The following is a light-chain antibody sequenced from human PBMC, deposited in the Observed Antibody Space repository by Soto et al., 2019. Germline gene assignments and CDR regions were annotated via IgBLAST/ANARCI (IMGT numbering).Light chain of an antibody. Sequence: QSALTQPASVSGSPGQSITISCTGTSSYVGGYNYVSWYQQHPGKAPKLMIYDINNRPSGVSNRFSGSKSGNTASLTISGLQAEDEADYYCVSSTTSAYYVFGDGTKLTVL. CDR1: SSYVGGYNY. V-gene: IGLV2-14*01. CDR3: VSSTTSAYYV. CDR2: DIN. J-gene: IGLJ1*01.